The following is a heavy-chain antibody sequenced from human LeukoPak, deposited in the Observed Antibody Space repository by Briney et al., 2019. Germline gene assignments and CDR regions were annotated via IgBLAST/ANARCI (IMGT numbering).Heavy chain of an antibody. CDR1: GGSISSYH. D-gene: IGHD2-21*02. CDR3: AGTATRNYYYYGMDV. Sequence: PSETLSLTCTVSGGSISSYHWSWLRQPPGKGLEWIGYIYYSGSTNYNPSLKSRVTISVDTSKNQFSLKLSSVTAADTAVYYCAGTATRNYYYYGMDVWGQGTTVTVSS. CDR2: IYYSGST. V-gene: IGHV4-59*01. J-gene: IGHJ6*02.